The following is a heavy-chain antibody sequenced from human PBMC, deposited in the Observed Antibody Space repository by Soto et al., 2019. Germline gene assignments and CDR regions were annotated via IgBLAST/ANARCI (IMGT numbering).Heavy chain of an antibody. CDR3: ARRPAVVTYYYYGMDV. D-gene: IGHD2-15*01. Sequence: SETLSLTCAVYGGSFSGYYWSWIRQPPGKGLEWIGEINHSGSTNYNPSLKSRVTISVDTSKNQFSLKLSSVTASDTAVYYCARRPAVVTYYYYGMDVWGQGTTVTVSS. CDR1: GGSFSGYY. J-gene: IGHJ6*02. CDR2: INHSGST. V-gene: IGHV4-34*01.